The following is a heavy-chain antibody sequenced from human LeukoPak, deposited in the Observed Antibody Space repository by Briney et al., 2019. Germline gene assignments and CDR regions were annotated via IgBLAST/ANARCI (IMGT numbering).Heavy chain of an antibody. CDR3: AKEGYPADDY. Sequence: GGSLRLSCVGSGFTFSNYAMTWVRQAPGKGLEWVSGISSSGGTTYYADSVKGRFTISRDNSKNTLYLQINSLRAEDTAVYYCAKEGYPADDYWDQGTLVTVSS. CDR2: ISSSGGTT. J-gene: IGHJ4*02. V-gene: IGHV3-23*01. D-gene: IGHD5-12*01. CDR1: GFTFSNYA.